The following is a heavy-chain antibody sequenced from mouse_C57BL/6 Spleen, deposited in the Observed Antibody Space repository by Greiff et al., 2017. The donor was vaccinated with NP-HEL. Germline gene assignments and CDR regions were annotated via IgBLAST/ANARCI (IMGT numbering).Heavy chain of an antibody. CDR1: GYTFTDYY. J-gene: IGHJ4*01. V-gene: IGHV1-76*01. CDR3: ARSYYYGSSYYAMDY. D-gene: IGHD1-1*01. Sequence: VQLQESGAELVRPGASVKLSCKASGYTFTDYYINWVKQRPGQGLEWIARIYPGSGNTYYNEKFKGQATLTAEKSSSTAYMQLSSLTSEDSAVYFCARSYYYGSSYYAMDYWGQGTSVTVSS. CDR2: IYPGSGNT.